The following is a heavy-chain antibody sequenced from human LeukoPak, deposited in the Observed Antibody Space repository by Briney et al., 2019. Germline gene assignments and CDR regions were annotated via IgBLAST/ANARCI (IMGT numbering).Heavy chain of an antibody. J-gene: IGHJ4*02. D-gene: IGHD3-10*01. Sequence: PGGSLRLSRAVSGFTFSSYWMYWVRQAPGKGLVWVSRIISDGSSTNYADSVKGRFTISRDNAKNTLYLHMNSLRLEDTAVYYCARAKMGRFDYWGQGTVVTVSS. CDR1: GFTFSSYW. V-gene: IGHV3-74*01. CDR2: IISDGSST. CDR3: ARAKMGRFDY.